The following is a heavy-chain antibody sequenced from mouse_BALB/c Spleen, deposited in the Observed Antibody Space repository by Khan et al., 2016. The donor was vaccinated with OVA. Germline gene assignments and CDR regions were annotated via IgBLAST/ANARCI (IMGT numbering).Heavy chain of an antibody. CDR2: LSYSGGT. Sequence: EVQLQESGPGLVKPSQSLSLTCTVTGYSITSDYAWSWIRQFPGDKLEWMGYLSYSGGTSYNQSLKSQISITRDTSKNRSFLQLSSVTNEDTAPYYCAVSRIYYRYSCFDYWGQGTTLTVSS. CDR1: GYSITSDYA. J-gene: IGHJ2*01. D-gene: IGHD2-14*01. CDR3: AVSRIYYRYSCFDY. V-gene: IGHV3-2*02.